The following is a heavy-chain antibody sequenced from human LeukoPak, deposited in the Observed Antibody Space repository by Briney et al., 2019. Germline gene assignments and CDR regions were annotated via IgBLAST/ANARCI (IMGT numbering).Heavy chain of an antibody. CDR2: INPSGAGT. CDR1: VYTFTSYY. D-gene: IGHD3-3*01. J-gene: IGHJ4*02. Sequence: ASVKVSCKSSVYTFTSYYMHWVRQAPGQGLEWMGIINPSGAGTTYAQKCQGRVTMTRDTSASTGYMELSSLRSEDTAVYYCARSTDLFYFDYWGQGTLVTVYS. V-gene: IGHV1-46*01. CDR3: ARSTDLFYFDY.